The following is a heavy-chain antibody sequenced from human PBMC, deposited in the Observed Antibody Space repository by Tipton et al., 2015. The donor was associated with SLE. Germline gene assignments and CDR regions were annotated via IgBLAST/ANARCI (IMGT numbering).Heavy chain of an antibody. CDR2: IYYSGST. V-gene: IGHV4-39*07. Sequence: TLSLTCTVSGGSISSYYWGWIRQPPGKGLEWIGSIYYSGSTYYNPSLKSRVTISVDTSKNQFSLKLSSVTAADTAVYYCAIFPYCSSTSCFSNWFDPWGQGTLVTVSS. CDR1: GGSISSYY. D-gene: IGHD2-2*01. J-gene: IGHJ5*02. CDR3: AIFPYCSSTSCFSNWFDP.